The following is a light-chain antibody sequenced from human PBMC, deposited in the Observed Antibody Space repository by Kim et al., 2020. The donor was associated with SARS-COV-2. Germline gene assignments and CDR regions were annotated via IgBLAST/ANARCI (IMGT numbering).Light chain of an antibody. Sequence: SPGERAPLSCRASQSVGSNVAWYQQKPGQAPRLLIYGASTRATDIPARFSGSGSGTEFTLIISSLQSEDLADYFCQQYDDWPPWTFGQGTKVEIK. V-gene: IGKV3-15*01. CDR3: QQYDDWPPWT. J-gene: IGKJ1*01. CDR2: GAS. CDR1: QSVGSN.